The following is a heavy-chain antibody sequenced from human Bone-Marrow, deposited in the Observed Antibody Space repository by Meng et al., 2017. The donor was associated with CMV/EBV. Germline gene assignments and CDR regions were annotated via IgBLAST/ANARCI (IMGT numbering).Heavy chain of an antibody. J-gene: IGHJ3*02. CDR3: ASSRGIAAAGAFDAFDI. D-gene: IGHD6-13*01. Sequence: GGSLRLSCAASGFTFDDYAMHWVRQAPGKGLEWVSGISWNSGSIGYADSVKGRFTISRDNSKNTLYLQMNSLRAEDTAVYYCASSRGIAAAGAFDAFDIWGQGTMVTVSS. CDR2: ISWNSGSI. CDR1: GFTFDDYA. V-gene: IGHV3-9*01.